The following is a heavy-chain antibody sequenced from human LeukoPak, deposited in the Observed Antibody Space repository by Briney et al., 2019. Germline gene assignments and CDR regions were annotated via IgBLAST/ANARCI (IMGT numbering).Heavy chain of an antibody. Sequence: SETLSLTCTVSGGSISSYYWGWIRQPPGKGLEWIGNIFHSGSTYNNPSLKSRVTISVDTSKNQFSLKLSSVTAADTAVYYCARATSTGYYIRFDYWGQGTLVTVSS. D-gene: IGHD3-9*01. CDR3: ARATSTGYYIRFDY. J-gene: IGHJ4*02. CDR2: IFHSGST. CDR1: GGSISSYY. V-gene: IGHV4-38-2*02.